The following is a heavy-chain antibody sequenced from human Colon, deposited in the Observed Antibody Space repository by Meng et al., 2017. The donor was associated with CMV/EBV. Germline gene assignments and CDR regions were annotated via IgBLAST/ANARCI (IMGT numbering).Heavy chain of an antibody. CDR2: ISSDGITK. CDR3: ARYNNGWWSLDS. V-gene: IGHV3-30-3*01. J-gene: IGHJ4*02. D-gene: IGHD6-19*01. Sequence: GGSLRLSCTASGFTFNIYTFHWVRQAPAKGLEWVALISSDGITKYYADSVKGRFTISSDTAKNTVYLQMTSLRVEDTALYYCARYNNGWWSLDSWGLGTLVPSPQ. CDR1: GFTFNIYT.